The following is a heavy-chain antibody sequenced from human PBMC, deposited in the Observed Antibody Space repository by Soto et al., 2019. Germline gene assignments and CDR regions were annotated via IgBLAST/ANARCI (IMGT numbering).Heavy chain of an antibody. V-gene: IGHV2-26*01. CDR3: ARMPETYYDCWLGMDV. D-gene: IGHD3-3*01. CDR1: GFSLSNARMG. J-gene: IGHJ6*02. Sequence: QVTLKESGPVLVKPTETLTLTCTVSGFSLSNARMGVSWIRQPPGKALEWLAHIFSNDEKSYSTSLKSRLTTSKDTSKSQVVLTMTNMDPVDTATYSCARMPETYYDCWLGMDVWGQGTTVTVSS. CDR2: IFSNDEK.